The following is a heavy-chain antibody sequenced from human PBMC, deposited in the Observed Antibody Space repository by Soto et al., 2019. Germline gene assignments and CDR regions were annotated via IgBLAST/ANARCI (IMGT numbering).Heavy chain of an antibody. J-gene: IGHJ6*02. V-gene: IGHV3-30-3*01. CDR1: GFTFSSYA. Sequence: GGSLRLSCAASGFTFSSYAMHWVRQAPGKGLEWVAVISYDGSNKYYADSVKGRFTISRDNSKNTLYLQMNSLRAEDTAVYYCARGVYGGITTRYGMDVWGQGTTVTVSS. CDR2: ISYDGSNK. CDR3: ARGVYGGITTRYGMDV. D-gene: IGHD3-10*01.